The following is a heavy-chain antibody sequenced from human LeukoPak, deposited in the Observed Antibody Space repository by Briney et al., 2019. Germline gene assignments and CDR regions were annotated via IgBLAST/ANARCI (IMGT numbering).Heavy chain of an antibody. CDR2: FDPEDGET. V-gene: IGHV1-24*01. Sequence: ASVKVSCKVSGYTLTELSMHWVRQAPGKGLEWMGGFDPEDGETIYAQKFQGRVTMTEDTSTDTAYMELSSLRSEDTAVYYCATALPFSGSYGNYYGMDVWGQGTTVTVSS. CDR1: GYTLTELS. CDR3: ATALPFSGSYGNYYGMDV. J-gene: IGHJ6*02. D-gene: IGHD1-26*01.